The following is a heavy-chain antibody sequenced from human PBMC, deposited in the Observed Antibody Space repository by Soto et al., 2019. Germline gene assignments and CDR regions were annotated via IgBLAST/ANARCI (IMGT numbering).Heavy chain of an antibody. Sequence: QVQLQESGPGLVKPSGTLSLTCAVSGGSISSSNWWSWVRQPPGKGLEWIGEIYHSGSTNYNPSLKSRVTISVDKSKIQFSLKLSSLTAADTAVYYCARAGRGSYGYYYYGMDVWGQGTTVTVSS. D-gene: IGHD1-26*01. J-gene: IGHJ6*02. CDR3: ARAGRGSYGYYYYGMDV. CDR2: IYHSGST. CDR1: GGSISSSNW. V-gene: IGHV4-4*02.